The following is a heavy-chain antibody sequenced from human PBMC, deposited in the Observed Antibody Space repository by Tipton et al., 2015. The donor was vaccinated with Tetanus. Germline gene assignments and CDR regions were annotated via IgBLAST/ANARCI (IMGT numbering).Heavy chain of an antibody. CDR2: IKQDGSEK. CDR3: AREDPIAVAGKTYYYMDV. V-gene: IGHV3-7*01. J-gene: IGHJ6*03. CDR1: GFTFSSYW. D-gene: IGHD6-19*01. Sequence: SLRLSCAASGFTFSSYWMSWVRQAPGKGLEWVANIKQDGSEKYYVDPVKGRFTISRDNAKNSLYLQMNSLRAEDTAVYYCAREDPIAVAGKTYYYMDVWGKGTTVTVSS.